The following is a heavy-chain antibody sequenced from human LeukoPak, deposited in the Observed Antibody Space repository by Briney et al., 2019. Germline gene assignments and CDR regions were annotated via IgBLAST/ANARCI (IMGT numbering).Heavy chain of an antibody. CDR1: GGSFSGYY. J-gene: IGHJ4*02. Sequence: SETLSLTCAVYGGSFSGYYWSWIRQPPGEGLEWIGEINHSGSTNYNPSLKSRVTISVDTSKNQFSLKLSSVTAADTAVYYCARTTVTVNFDYWGQGTLVTVSS. D-gene: IGHD4-17*01. CDR2: INHSGST. V-gene: IGHV4-34*01. CDR3: ARTTVTVNFDY.